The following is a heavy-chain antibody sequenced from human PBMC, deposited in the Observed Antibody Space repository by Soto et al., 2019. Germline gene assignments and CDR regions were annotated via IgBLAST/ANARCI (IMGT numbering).Heavy chain of an antibody. D-gene: IGHD4-4*01. J-gene: IGHJ4*02. CDR1: VFTCSNYW. CDR2: INSDGSST. CDR3: VRVVAYNNPDL. Sequence: PXGSLSVSCASSVFTCSNYWMHLVLQAPGEGLVWVSRINSDGSSTIYADSVKGRFTTSRDNAKNTLYLQMNSLGAEDTAVYYCVRVVAYNNPDLWGQGTLVTVSS. V-gene: IGHV3-74*01.